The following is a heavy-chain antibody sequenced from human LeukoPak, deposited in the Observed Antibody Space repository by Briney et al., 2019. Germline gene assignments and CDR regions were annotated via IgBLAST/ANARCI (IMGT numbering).Heavy chain of an antibody. V-gene: IGHV4-39*01. D-gene: IGHD3-22*01. Sequence: PSETLSLTCTVSGGSISSSSYYWGWIRQPPGKGLEWIGSIYYSGSTYYNPSLKSRVTISVDTSKNRFSLKLRSVTAADTAVYYCARQVRDSSPGLYFDYWGQGTLVTVSS. CDR2: IYYSGST. J-gene: IGHJ4*02. CDR1: GGSISSSSYY. CDR3: ARQVRDSSPGLYFDY.